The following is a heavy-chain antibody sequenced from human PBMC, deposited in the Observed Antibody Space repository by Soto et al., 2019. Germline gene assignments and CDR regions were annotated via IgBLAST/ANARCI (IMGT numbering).Heavy chain of an antibody. Sequence: GGSLRLSCAASGFTVSSNYMSWVRQAPGKGLEWASVIYSGGSTYYADSVKGRFTISRDNSKNTLYLQMNSLRAEDTAVYYCARDWDLSRAYGMDVWGQGTTVTVSS. J-gene: IGHJ6*02. CDR1: GFTVSSNY. CDR3: ARDWDLSRAYGMDV. D-gene: IGHD1-26*01. CDR2: IYSGGST. V-gene: IGHV3-53*01.